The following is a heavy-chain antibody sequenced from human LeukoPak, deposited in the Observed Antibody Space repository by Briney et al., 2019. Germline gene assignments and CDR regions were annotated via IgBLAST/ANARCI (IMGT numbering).Heavy chain of an antibody. J-gene: IGHJ6*02. CDR1: GFTFSSYA. CDR2: ISNSSGST. D-gene: IGHD2-8*01. V-gene: IGHV3-23*01. Sequence: PGGSLRLSCAASGFTFSSYAMSWVRQAPGKGLEWVSSISNSSGSTYYADSVKGRFTISRDNSKNTLYLQMNSLRAEDTAVYYCAKDMGYFTGMDVWGQGTTVTVSS. CDR3: AKDMGYFTGMDV.